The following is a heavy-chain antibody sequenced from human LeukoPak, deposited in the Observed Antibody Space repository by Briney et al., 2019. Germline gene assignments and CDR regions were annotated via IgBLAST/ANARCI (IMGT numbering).Heavy chain of an antibody. CDR1: GFTFSSYA. CDR3: ARGGHYDNLWGRYRQKDGFDY. D-gene: IGHD3-16*02. Sequence: GGSLRLSCAASGFTFSSYAMSWVRQAPGPGLEWVSAISGSGGSTYYADSVKGRFTISRDNAKKSLYLQMNSLRAEDTAVYFCARGGHYDNLWGRYRQKDGFDYWGQGTLATVSS. V-gene: IGHV3-23*01. CDR2: ISGSGGST. J-gene: IGHJ4*02.